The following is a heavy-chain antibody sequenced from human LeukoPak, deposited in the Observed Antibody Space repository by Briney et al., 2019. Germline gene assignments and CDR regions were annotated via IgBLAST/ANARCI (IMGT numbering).Heavy chain of an antibody. V-gene: IGHV4-34*01. D-gene: IGHD3-3*01. J-gene: IGHJ4*02. Sequence: SETLSLTCAVYGASYNAYYWSWIRQPPGKGLEWIGDIDHRGTATYNPSLKSRLTISADASKNQFPLKLNSVTDADTAVYYCAVGITILGVAASFDSWGQGNLVIVSS. CDR2: IDHRGTA. CDR1: GASYNAYY. CDR3: AVGITILGVAASFDS.